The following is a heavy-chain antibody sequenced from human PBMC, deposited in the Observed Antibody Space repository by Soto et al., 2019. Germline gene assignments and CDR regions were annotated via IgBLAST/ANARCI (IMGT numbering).Heavy chain of an antibody. J-gene: IGHJ4*02. CDR1: GFTFSSYG. D-gene: IGHD4-17*01. CDR3: AKDFDYGIDY. CDR2: ISYDGSNK. Sequence: PGGSLRLSCAASGFTFSSYGMHWVRQAPGKGLEWVAVISYDGSNKYYADSVKGRFTISRDNSKNTLYLQMNSLRAEDTAVYYCAKDFDYGIDYWGQGTLVTVSS. V-gene: IGHV3-30*18.